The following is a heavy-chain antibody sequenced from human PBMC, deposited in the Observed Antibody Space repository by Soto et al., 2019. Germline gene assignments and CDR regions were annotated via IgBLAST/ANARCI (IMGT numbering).Heavy chain of an antibody. CDR1: GFTFSSYA. V-gene: IGHV3-23*01. D-gene: IGHD6-6*01. CDR3: ARGYYRGAARPSRFDY. CDR2: LSGSGGTT. J-gene: IGHJ4*02. Sequence: GGSLRLSCAASGFTFSSYAMSCVRQTPGKGLEWVSTLSGSGGTTYDADSENGLITISRYNSKNTLYLQMNSLRAEDTAVFYCARGYYRGAARPSRFDYWGQGTLVTVSS.